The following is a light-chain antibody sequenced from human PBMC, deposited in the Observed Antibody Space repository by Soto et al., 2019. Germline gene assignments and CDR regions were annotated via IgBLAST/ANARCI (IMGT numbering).Light chain of an antibody. CDR2: RND. CDR3: AAWDDSLSGFHV. V-gene: IGLV1-47*01. J-gene: IGLJ1*01. CDR1: TPNSGTNY. Sequence: SVLTQPHSASGTPGQSVTISCSGSTPNSGTNYVYWYQQLPGTAPKLLIYRNDQRPSGVPDRFSGSKSGTSASLAISGLRSEDEADYFCAAWDDSLSGFHVFGTGTKLTVL.